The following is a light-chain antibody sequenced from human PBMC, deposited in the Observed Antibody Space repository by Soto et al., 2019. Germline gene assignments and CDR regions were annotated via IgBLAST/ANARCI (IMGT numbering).Light chain of an antibody. CDR1: QDIRND. CDR2: AAS. V-gene: IGKV1-6*01. Sequence: AIQMTQSPSSLSASVGDRVTITCRASQDIRNDLGWYQQKPGRAPKLLIYAASSLQSGVPSRYSGSGSGTDFTLTVSSLQPEDFATSYCLQDYDYPLAFGGGTKVEIK. J-gene: IGKJ4*01. CDR3: LQDYDYPLA.